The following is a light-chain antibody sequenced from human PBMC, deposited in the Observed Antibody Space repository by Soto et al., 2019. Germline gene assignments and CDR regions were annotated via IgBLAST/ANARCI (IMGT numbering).Light chain of an antibody. V-gene: IGLV2-23*01. CDR2: EGS. Sequence: QSALTQPASVSGSPGQSITISCTGASSDVGNYNLVSWYQQHPGKAPKLMIYEGSERPSGVSNRFSGSKSGNTASLTISGLQAEDEADYFCCSYVGSSTLVFGGGTKLTVL. CDR1: SSDVGNYNL. CDR3: CSYVGSSTLV. J-gene: IGLJ2*01.